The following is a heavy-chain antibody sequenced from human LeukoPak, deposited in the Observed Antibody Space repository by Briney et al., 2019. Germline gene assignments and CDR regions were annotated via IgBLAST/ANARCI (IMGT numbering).Heavy chain of an antibody. Sequence: GGSLRLSCVASGFTFSTYWMSWVRQAPGKGLEWVANIDQDGGEKYYVDSVKGRSTISRDNAKNSLYLQMNSLRAEDTAVYYCARDQGGSYPFDYWGQGTLVTVSS. D-gene: IGHD1-26*01. V-gene: IGHV3-7*01. CDR1: GFTFSTYW. CDR2: IDQDGGEK. J-gene: IGHJ4*02. CDR3: ARDQGGSYPFDY.